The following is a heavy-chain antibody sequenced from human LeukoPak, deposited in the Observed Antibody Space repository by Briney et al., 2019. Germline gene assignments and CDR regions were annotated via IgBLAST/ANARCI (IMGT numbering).Heavy chain of an antibody. J-gene: IGHJ5*02. CDR1: GGSITSYS. Sequence: PSEAPSLTCTVSGGSITSYSWSWIRQPPGEGLEWIGYLYYSGSTNFNPSLKSRVAISAGTSKNLFSLRLTSVTAADTAVYYCAKLSTAGSARWFDPWGQGTLVTVSS. CDR3: AKLSTAGSARWFDP. D-gene: IGHD3-10*01. CDR2: LYYSGST. V-gene: IGHV4-59*08.